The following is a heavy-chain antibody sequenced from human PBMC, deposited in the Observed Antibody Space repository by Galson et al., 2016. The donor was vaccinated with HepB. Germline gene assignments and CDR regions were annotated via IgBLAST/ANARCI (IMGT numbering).Heavy chain of an antibody. D-gene: IGHD2-15*01. CDR2: IYYTGSA. CDR1: GGSISTYY. Sequence: ETLSLTCTVSGGSISTYYWSWIRQPPGKGLEWIGYIYYTGSATYNPSLKSRVSTSLDTPKNQFFLRLNSLTAADTAVYYCARGGPFWYFDLWGRGTLVTVSS. CDR3: ARGGPFWYFDL. V-gene: IGHV4-59*01. J-gene: IGHJ2*01.